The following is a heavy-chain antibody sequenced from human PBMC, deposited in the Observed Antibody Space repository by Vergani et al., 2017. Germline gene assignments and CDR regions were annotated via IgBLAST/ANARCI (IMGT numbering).Heavy chain of an antibody. CDR1: GFTFSNYA. CDR3: ARGYCSSTSCYVNYFDY. V-gene: IGHV3-23*01. CDR2: ISGSGGSQ. D-gene: IGHD2-2*01. Sequence: EVQVLESGGGLVQPGGSLRLSCAASGFTFSNYAMSWVRQAPGKGLEWVSAISGSGGSQYYADSVKGRFTISRDNSKNTLYLQMNSLRAEDTAVYYCARGYCSSTSCYVNYFDYWGQGTLVTGSS. J-gene: IGHJ4*02.